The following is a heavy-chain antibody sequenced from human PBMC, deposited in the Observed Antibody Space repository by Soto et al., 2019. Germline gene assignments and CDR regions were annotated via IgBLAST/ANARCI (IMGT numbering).Heavy chain of an antibody. D-gene: IGHD2-15*01. CDR3: AREGYWSLDF. J-gene: IGHJ4*02. V-gene: IGHV3-74*03. Sequence: GGSLRLSCAASGFNLSSKWMHWVRQTPGKGLVWVSRVNGDGTDTQYADSAKGRFTISRDNTKNTLYLQMDSLRVEDTAVYYCAREGYWSLDFWGPGTLVTVSS. CDR1: GFNLSSKW. CDR2: VNGDGTDT.